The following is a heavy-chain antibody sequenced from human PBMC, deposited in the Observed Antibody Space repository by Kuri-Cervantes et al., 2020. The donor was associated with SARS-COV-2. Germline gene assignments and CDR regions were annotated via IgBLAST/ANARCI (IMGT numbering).Heavy chain of an antibody. CDR1: GGSFSGYY. Sequence: GSLRLSCAVYGGSFSGYYWSWIRQPPGKGLEWIEETNHSGSTNYNPSLKSRVTISVDTSKNQFSLKLSSVTAADTAVYSCARLPIAAAALDYWGQGTLVTVSS. V-gene: IGHV4-34*01. CDR3: ARLPIAAAALDY. CDR2: TNHSGST. J-gene: IGHJ4*02. D-gene: IGHD6-13*01.